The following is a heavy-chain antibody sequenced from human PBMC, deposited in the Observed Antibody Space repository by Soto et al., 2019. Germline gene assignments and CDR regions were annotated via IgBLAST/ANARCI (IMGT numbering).Heavy chain of an antibody. CDR1: GYMFTSYF. CDR2: IKPSDGTT. Sequence: QGHLVQSGAEVKRPGASVRVSCESSGYMFTSYFIHWVRQAPGQGLECVGVIKPSDGTTTYAQKFQARITMTRDTSTTTVDMELSSLRSEDTAVYCCSRDKDSSARPLAEFDYWCQGTLITVSS. V-gene: IGHV1-46*01. CDR3: SRDKDSSARPLAEFDY. D-gene: IGHD6-19*01. J-gene: IGHJ4*02.